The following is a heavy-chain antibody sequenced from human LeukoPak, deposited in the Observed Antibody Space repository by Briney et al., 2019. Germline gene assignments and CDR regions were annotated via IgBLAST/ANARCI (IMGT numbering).Heavy chain of an antibody. D-gene: IGHD3-22*01. V-gene: IGHV4-34*01. J-gene: IGHJ4*02. CDR2: INHSGST. Sequence: PSETLFLTCAVYGGSFSGYYWSWIRQPPGKGLEWIGEINHSGSTNYNPSLKSRVTISVDTSKNQFSLKLSSVTAADTAVYYCARGLSWFYDSSGYPIKGYYFDYWGQGTLVTVSS. CDR1: GGSFSGYY. CDR3: ARGLSWFYDSSGYPIKGYYFDY.